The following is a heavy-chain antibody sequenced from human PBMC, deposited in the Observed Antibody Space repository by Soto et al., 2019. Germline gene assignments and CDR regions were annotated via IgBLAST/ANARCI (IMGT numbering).Heavy chain of an antibody. V-gene: IGHV3-15*01. CDR1: GFTFSNAW. CDR2: IKSKTDGGTT. CDR3: TTDMQGGGYCTNGVCSYYFDY. D-gene: IGHD2-8*01. J-gene: IGHJ4*02. Sequence: GGSLRLSCAASGFTFSNAWMSWVRQAPGKGLEWVGRIKSKTDGGTTDYAAPVKGRFTISRDDSKNTLYLQMNSLKTEDTAVYYCTTDMQGGGYCTNGVCSYYFDYWGQGTLVTVSS.